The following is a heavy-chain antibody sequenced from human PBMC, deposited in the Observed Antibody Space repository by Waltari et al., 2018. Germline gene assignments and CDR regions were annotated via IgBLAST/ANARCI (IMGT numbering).Heavy chain of an antibody. Sequence: QVQLQESGPGLVKPSQTLSLTCTVSGGSISSGSYYWSWIRQPAGKGLEWIGRIYTSGSTNYNPSLKSRVTISVDTSKNQFSLKLSSVTAADTAVYYCARIPGYYDFWSGYYGWSLDYYYGMDVWGQGTTVTVSS. CDR2: IYTSGST. D-gene: IGHD3-3*01. J-gene: IGHJ6*02. CDR1: GGSISSGSYY. CDR3: ARIPGYYDFWSGYYGWSLDYYYGMDV. V-gene: IGHV4-61*02.